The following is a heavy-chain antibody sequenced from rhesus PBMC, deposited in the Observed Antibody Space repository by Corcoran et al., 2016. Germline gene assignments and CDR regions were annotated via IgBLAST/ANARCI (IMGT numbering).Heavy chain of an antibody. J-gene: IGHJ1*01. CDR1: GGSISSSY. CDR3: ARGPSGEYFEF. Sequence: QLQLQESGPGLVKPSETLSVTCAVSGGSISSSYWSWIRQAPGKGLEWIGYIYGSGSSTNYNPSLKSRVTLSVDTSKNQLSLKLSSVTAADTAVYYCARGPSGEYFEFWGQGALVTVSS. V-gene: IGHV4-169*01. CDR2: IYGSGSST.